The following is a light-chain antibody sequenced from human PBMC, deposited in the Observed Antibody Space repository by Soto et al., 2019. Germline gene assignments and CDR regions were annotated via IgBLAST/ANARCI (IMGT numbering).Light chain of an antibody. CDR2: ASS. CDR1: QTISDY. V-gene: IGKV1-39*01. CDR3: QHNYDSFVS. J-gene: IGKJ4*01. Sequence: DIQMTQSPPSLSASVGDRVTITCRASQTISDYLNWYQQKPGKAPTLLIDASSSLHTGVPPRFSGSGAGTEFTITISRQQHEDVGTYYCQHNYDSFVSFGGGTKVDLK.